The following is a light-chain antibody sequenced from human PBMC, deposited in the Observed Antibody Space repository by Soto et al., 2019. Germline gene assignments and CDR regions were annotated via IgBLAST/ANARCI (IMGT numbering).Light chain of an antibody. V-gene: IGLV2-8*01. J-gene: IGLJ1*01. CDR3: SSYTAERHFYV. Sequence: QSVLTQPPSASGSPGQSVSISCTETDSDVGTYNFVSWYQQHPGKAPKLLIYEVTKRPSGVPDRFSGSKSGNTASLTVSGLQAEDEAEYFCSSYTAERHFYVFGTGPNVTV. CDR2: EVT. CDR1: DSDVGTYNF.